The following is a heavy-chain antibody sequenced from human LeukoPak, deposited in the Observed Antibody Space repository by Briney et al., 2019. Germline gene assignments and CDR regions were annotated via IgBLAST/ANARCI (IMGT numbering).Heavy chain of an antibody. CDR3: ARTSTGAYFEDSGYLDY. Sequence: SVTVSCRASGSTFSSHAINWGRQAPGQGGEWMGGIIPLFGTTKFAQKFQGRVTITTDSSTSTDYMDLSSLTSEDTAVYYCARTSTGAYFEDSGYLDYWGQGALVTVSS. CDR2: IIPLFGTT. J-gene: IGHJ4*02. V-gene: IGHV1-69*05. CDR1: GSTFSSHA. D-gene: IGHD3-22*01.